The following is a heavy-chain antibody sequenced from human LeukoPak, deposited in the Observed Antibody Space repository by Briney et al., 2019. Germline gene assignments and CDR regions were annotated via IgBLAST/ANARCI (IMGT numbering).Heavy chain of an antibody. CDR1: GFTFSSYG. D-gene: IGHD3-10*01. CDR2: IWYDGSNK. Sequence: GGSLRLSCAASGFTFSSYGMHWVRQAPGKGLEWVAVIWYDGSNKYYADSVKGRFTISRDNSKNTLYLQMNSLRDEDTAVYYCARGYYYGSGSYYPDYWGQGTLVTVSS. J-gene: IGHJ4*02. CDR3: ARGYYYGSGSYYPDY. V-gene: IGHV3-33*01.